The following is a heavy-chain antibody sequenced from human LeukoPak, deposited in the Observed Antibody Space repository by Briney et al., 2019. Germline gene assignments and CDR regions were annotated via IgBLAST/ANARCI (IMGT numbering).Heavy chain of an antibody. Sequence: RASVKVSCKASGYTFTSYYMHWVRQAPGQGLEWMGLINPNGGSTIYAQKFQGRVTMTRDTSTSTVYMELSSLRSEDTAMYYCTRGGTRDDYWGQGTLITVSS. J-gene: IGHJ4*02. D-gene: IGHD2-15*01. CDR1: GYTFTSYY. CDR3: TRGGTRDDY. CDR2: INPNGGST. V-gene: IGHV1-46*03.